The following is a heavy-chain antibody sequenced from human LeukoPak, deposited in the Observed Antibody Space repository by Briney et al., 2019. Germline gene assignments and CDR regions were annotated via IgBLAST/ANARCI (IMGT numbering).Heavy chain of an antibody. Sequence: SQTLSLTCAISGDSVSSNSAAWNWIRQSPSRGLEWLGRTYYRSKWYNDYAVSVKSRITINPDTSKNQFSLQLNSVTPEDTAVYYCARDFVGETYYYDSSGYSSWGQGTLVTVSS. V-gene: IGHV6-1*01. CDR2: TYYRSKWYN. D-gene: IGHD3-22*01. J-gene: IGHJ4*02. CDR3: ARDFVGETYYYDSSGYSS. CDR1: GDSVSSNSAA.